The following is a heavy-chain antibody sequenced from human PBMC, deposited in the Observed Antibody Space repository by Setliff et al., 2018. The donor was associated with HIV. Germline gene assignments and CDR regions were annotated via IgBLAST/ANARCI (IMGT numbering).Heavy chain of an antibody. Sequence: SETLSLTCIVSGASISSDTWSWIRQPPGKGLQWIGFIYNSATTNYNPSLKSRVTISVDRSKNQFSLKLSSVTAADTAVYFCARHGARKDVYPDPFDIWGQGTMVTVSS. D-gene: IGHD3-16*01. CDR3: ARHGARKDVYPDPFDI. CDR2: IYNSATT. CDR1: GASISSDT. J-gene: IGHJ3*02. V-gene: IGHV4-59*08.